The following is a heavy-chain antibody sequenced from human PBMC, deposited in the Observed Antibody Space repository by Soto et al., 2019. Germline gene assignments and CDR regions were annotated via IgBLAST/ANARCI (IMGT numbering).Heavy chain of an antibody. CDR2: IYWNGDK. J-gene: IGHJ4*02. D-gene: IGHD6-13*01. V-gene: IGHV2-5*01. CDR1: GLSLTTSGVG. CDR3: ALTRFIPKIAQAGYLYGN. Sequence: QITLKESGPTLVNPPQTLTLTCTLSGLSLTTSGVGVGWIRQPPGKALEWLALIYWNGDKRYTPSLESRLTIARDTSKNQVVLRMTSMHPVDTATYYCALTRFIPKIAQAGYLYGNWGQGTLVTVSS.